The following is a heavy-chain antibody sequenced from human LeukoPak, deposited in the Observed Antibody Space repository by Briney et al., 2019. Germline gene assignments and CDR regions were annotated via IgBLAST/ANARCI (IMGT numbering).Heavy chain of an antibody. CDR1: GGSFSGYY. Sequence: SETLSLTCAVYGGSFSGYYWSWIRQPPGKGLKWIGEINHSGSTNYNPSLKSRVPISVDTSKNQFSLKVSSVTAADTAVYYCARHMLGAYNWFDPWGQGTLVTVSS. D-gene: IGHD3-10*02. CDR2: INHSGST. V-gene: IGHV4-34*01. J-gene: IGHJ5*02. CDR3: ARHMLGAYNWFDP.